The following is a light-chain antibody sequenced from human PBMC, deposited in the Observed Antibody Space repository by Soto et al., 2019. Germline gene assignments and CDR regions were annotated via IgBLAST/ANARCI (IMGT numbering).Light chain of an antibody. J-gene: IGKJ1*01. V-gene: IGKV1-39*01. CDR3: QQSYSTPRT. CDR1: QGISSY. Sequence: IQLTQSPSSLSASVGDRFTITCRASQGISSYLAWYQQKPGKAPKLLISAAFSLQSGVTSRFSGSGSGTDFTLTISSLQPEDFATYYCQQSYSTPRTFGQGTKVDI. CDR2: AAF.